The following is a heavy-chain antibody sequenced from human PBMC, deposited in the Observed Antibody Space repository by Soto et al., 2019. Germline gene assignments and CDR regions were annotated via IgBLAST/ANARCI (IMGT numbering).Heavy chain of an antibody. D-gene: IGHD6-6*01. CDR1: GGSISSGDYY. Sequence: QVQLQESGPGLVKPSQTLSLTCTVSGGSISSGDYYWSWIRQPPGKGLEWIGYIYYSGSTYYNPSLKRRVTISVDTAKTPFSPELSSVTAADTAVYYCARVGSSIATRPFDYWGQGALVTVSS. CDR3: ARVGSSIATRPFDY. V-gene: IGHV4-30-4*01. J-gene: IGHJ4*02. CDR2: IYYSGST.